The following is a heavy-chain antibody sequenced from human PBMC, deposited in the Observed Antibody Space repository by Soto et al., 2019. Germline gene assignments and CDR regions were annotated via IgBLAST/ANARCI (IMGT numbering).Heavy chain of an antibody. CDR2: FIPIFRTL. J-gene: IGHJ6*02. D-gene: IGHD1-26*01. CDR3: VRSRCSGSGYRCPRNRYYQGMDV. Sequence: QVQLIQSEAEVKKPGSSVRVSCTASGGIFGSHGFSWVRQAPGQRLEWVGGFIPIFRTLTYTEKFQARVRIAADESTNTVYLDLSSLTSEDTAVYYCVRSRCSGSGYRCPRNRYYQGMDVWGQGTTVKVSS. V-gene: IGHV1-69*01. CDR1: GGIFGSHG.